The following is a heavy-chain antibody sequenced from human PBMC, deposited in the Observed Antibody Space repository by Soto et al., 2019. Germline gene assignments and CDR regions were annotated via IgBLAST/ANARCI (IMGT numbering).Heavy chain of an antibody. CDR2: ISYDGSNK. CDR1: GFTFSSYG. Sequence: QVQLVESGGGVVQPGRSLRLSCAASGFTFSSYGMHWVRQAPGKGLEWVAVISYDGSNKYYADSVKGRFTISRDNSKNTLYLQINSLRAEDTAVYYCAKGPYCGGDCYAEYFQHWGQGTLVTVSS. V-gene: IGHV3-30*18. CDR3: AKGPYCGGDCYAEYFQH. D-gene: IGHD2-21*02. J-gene: IGHJ1*01.